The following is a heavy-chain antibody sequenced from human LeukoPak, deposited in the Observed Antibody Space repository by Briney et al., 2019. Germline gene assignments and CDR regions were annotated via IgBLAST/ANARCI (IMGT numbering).Heavy chain of an antibody. V-gene: IGHV3-21*01. Sequence: PGGSLRLSCAASGFTFSSYSMNWVRQAPGKGLEWVSSISSSSSYIYYADSVKGRFTISRDNAKNSLYLQMNSLRAEDTAVYYCVREWFGELLDGYWGPGTLVTVSS. J-gene: IGHJ4*02. CDR3: VREWFGELLDGY. CDR1: GFTFSSYS. CDR2: ISSSSSYI. D-gene: IGHD3-10*01.